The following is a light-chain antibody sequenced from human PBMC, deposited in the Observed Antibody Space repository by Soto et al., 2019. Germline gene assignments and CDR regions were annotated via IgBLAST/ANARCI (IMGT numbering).Light chain of an antibody. V-gene: IGKV3-20*01. CDR1: QSVSSSY. Sequence: EIVLTQSPGTLCLSPGERATLSCRASQSVSSSYLAWYQQKPGQAPGLLIYGASSRATGIPGRFSGSGSGTDFTLIISRLEPEDFAVYYCQQYGKTFGQGTKVDIK. J-gene: IGKJ1*01. CDR3: QQYGKT. CDR2: GAS.